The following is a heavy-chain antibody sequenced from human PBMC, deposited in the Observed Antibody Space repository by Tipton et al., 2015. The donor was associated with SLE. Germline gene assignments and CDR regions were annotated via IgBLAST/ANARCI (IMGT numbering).Heavy chain of an antibody. Sequence: TLSLTCAVSGGSISSSNWWSWVRQPPGKGLEWIGEIYHSGSTNYNPSLKSRVTISVDTSKNQFSLKLSSVTAADTAVYYCARDQRFMDAFDIWGQGTMVTVSS. V-gene: IGHV4-4*02. CDR1: GGSISSSNW. CDR2: IYHSGST. J-gene: IGHJ3*02. CDR3: ARDQRFMDAFDI. D-gene: IGHD6-25*01.